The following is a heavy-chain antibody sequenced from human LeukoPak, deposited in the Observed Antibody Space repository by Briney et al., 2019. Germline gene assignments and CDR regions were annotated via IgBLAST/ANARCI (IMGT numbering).Heavy chain of an antibody. J-gene: IGHJ4*02. CDR2: IYYSGST. CDR3: AREPRITMVRGVIIGYFDY. V-gene: IGHV4-31*03. D-gene: IGHD3-10*01. Sequence: PSQTPSLTCTVSGGSISSGGYYWSWIRQHPGKGLEWIGYIYYSGSTYYNPSLKSRVTISVDTSKNQFSLKLSSVTAADTAVYYCAREPRITMVRGVIIGYFDYWGQGTLVTVSS. CDR1: GGSISSGGYY.